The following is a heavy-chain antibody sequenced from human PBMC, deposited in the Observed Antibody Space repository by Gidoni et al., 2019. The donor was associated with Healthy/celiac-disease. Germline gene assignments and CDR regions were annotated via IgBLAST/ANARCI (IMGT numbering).Heavy chain of an antibody. CDR2: INSDGSST. Sequence: EVQLVESGGGLVQPGGSLRLSCAASGFTFSSYWMHWVRQAPGKGLVWVSRINSDGSSTSDADSVKGRFTISRDNAKNTLYLQMNSLRAEDTAVYYCARGAYCGGDCYSTEYWYFDLWGRGTLVTVSS. J-gene: IGHJ2*01. D-gene: IGHD2-21*02. V-gene: IGHV3-74*01. CDR3: ARGAYCGGDCYSTEYWYFDL. CDR1: GFTFSSYW.